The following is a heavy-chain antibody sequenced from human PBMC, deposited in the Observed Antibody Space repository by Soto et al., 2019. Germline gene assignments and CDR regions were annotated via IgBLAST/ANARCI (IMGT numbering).Heavy chain of an antibody. CDR3: ARDPSWLTPPTNYYYYGMDV. CDR2: IYYSGST. CDR1: GGSISSGGYY. Sequence: SETLSLTCTVSGGSISSGGYYWSWIRQHPGKGLEWIGYIYYSGSTYYNPSLKSRVTISVDASKNQFSLKLSSVTAADTAVYYCARDPSWLTPPTNYYYYGMDVWGQGTTVTVSS. D-gene: IGHD5-18*01. J-gene: IGHJ6*02. V-gene: IGHV4-31*03.